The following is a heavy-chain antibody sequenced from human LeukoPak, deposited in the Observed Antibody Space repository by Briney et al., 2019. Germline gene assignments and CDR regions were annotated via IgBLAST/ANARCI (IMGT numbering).Heavy chain of an antibody. J-gene: IGHJ4*02. Sequence: PGGSLRLSCAASGFTFRSYSMNWVRQAPGKGLEWVSYFGGTSSTISYADSVKGRFTISRGNAKNSLYLQMNSLRDEDTAVYYCARDVDYAFDYWGQGTLVMVSS. CDR3: ARDVDYAFDY. V-gene: IGHV3-48*02. D-gene: IGHD4-17*01. CDR1: GFTFRSYS. CDR2: FGGTSSTI.